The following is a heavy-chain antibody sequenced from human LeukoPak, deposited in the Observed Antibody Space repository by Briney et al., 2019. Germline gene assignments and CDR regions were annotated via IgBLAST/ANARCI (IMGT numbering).Heavy chain of an antibody. V-gene: IGHV3-48*03. CDR2: ITSSGSTV. J-gene: IGHJ3*02. D-gene: IGHD3-22*01. CDR1: GFTFGDYA. CDR3: ARDIDSSGLDAFDI. Sequence: GGSLRLSCTASGFTFGDYAMSWFRQAPGKGLEWVSYITSSGSTVYYADSVKGRFTISRDNAKKSLYLQMNRLRAEDTAVYYCARDIDSSGLDAFDIWGQGTMVTVSS.